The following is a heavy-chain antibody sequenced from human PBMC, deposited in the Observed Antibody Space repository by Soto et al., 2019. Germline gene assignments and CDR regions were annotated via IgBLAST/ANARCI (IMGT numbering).Heavy chain of an antibody. J-gene: IGHJ4*02. CDR3: ARGRLGLMVYAFLY. D-gene: IGHD2-8*01. CDR1: GGSVSSSSYC. V-gene: IGHV4-39*07. Sequence: SETLSLTCTVSGGSVSSSSYCWGWVRQPPGKGLEWIGSVYYSGSTYYNPSLESRVTISVDTSKNQFSLKLSSVTAADTAVYYCARGRLGLMVYAFLYWGQGTLVTVSS. CDR2: VYYSGST.